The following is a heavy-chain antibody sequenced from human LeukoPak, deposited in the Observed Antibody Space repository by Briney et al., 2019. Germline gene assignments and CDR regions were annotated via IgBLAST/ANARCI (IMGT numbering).Heavy chain of an antibody. V-gene: IGHV3-73*01. D-gene: IGHD5-12*01. Sequence: SGGSLRLSCAASGFTFSGSAMHWVRQASGKGLEWVGRIRSKANSYATAYAASVKGRFTISRDDSKNTAYLQMNSLKTEDTAVYYCTRHNRVGRGSRVARISVYVDYWGQGTLVTVSS. CDR3: TRHNRVGRGSRVARISVYVDY. J-gene: IGHJ4*02. CDR2: IRSKANSYAT. CDR1: GFTFSGSA.